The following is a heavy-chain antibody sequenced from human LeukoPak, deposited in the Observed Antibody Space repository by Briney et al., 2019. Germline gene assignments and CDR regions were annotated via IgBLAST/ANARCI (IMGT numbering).Heavy chain of an antibody. V-gene: IGHV3-9*01. J-gene: IGHJ4*02. CDR3: AKAEYYDILTGYSLDY. D-gene: IGHD3-9*01. Sequence: PGRSLRLSCAASGFTFDDYAMHWVRQAPGKGLEWVSGISWNSGSIGYADSVKGRFTISRGNAKNSLYLQMNSLRAEDTALYYCAKAEYYDILTGYSLDYWGQGTLVTVSS. CDR2: ISWNSGSI. CDR1: GFTFDDYA.